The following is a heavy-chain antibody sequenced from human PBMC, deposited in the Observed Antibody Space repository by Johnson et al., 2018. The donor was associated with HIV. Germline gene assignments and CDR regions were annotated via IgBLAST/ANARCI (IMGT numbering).Heavy chain of an antibody. J-gene: IGHJ3*02. CDR3: AKDKLELQGAFDI. CDR2: ISSSGSTI. D-gene: IGHD1-7*01. V-gene: IGHV3-11*01. CDR1: GFTFSDYY. Sequence: QMLLVESGGGLVKPGGSLRLSCAASGFTFSDYYMSWIRQAPGKGLEWVSYISSSGSTIYYADSVKGRFTISRDNAKNSLYLQMNSLRAEDTASYYCAKDKLELQGAFDIWGQGTMVTVSS.